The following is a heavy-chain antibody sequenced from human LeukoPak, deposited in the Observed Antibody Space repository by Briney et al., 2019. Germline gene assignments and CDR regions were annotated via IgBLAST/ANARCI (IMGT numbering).Heavy chain of an antibody. CDR3: AKDSGGDDSSGYYYAAMDFQH. V-gene: IGHV3-30*18. Sequence: PGRSLRLSCAASGFTFSSYGMHWVRQAPGKGLEWVAVISYDGSNKYYADSVKGRFTISRDNSKNTLYLQMNSLRAEDTAVYYCAKDSGGDDSSGYYYAAMDFQHWGQGTLVTVSS. D-gene: IGHD3-22*01. J-gene: IGHJ1*01. CDR2: ISYDGSNK. CDR1: GFTFSSYG.